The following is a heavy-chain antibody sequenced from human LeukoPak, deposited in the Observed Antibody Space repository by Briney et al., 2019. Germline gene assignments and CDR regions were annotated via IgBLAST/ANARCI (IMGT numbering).Heavy chain of an antibody. J-gene: IGHJ6*02. CDR3: ARDLPGSGPPTYYYYGMDV. Sequence: PSETLSLTCTVSGGSISSYYWSWIRQPPGKGLEWIGYIYYSGSTNYNPSLKSRVTISVDTSKNQFSLKLSSVTAADTAVYYCARDLPGSGPPTYYYYGMDVWGQGTTVTVSS. D-gene: IGHD3-3*01. CDR2: IYYSGST. CDR1: GGSISSYY. V-gene: IGHV4-59*01.